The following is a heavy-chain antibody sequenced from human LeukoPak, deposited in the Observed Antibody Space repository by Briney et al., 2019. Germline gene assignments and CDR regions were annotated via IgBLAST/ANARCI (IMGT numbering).Heavy chain of an antibody. J-gene: IGHJ4*02. D-gene: IGHD3-9*01. CDR3: ARGSGDYDILTGYADFDY. Sequence: GGSLRLSCAASGFTFSSYWMSWVRQAPGKGLEWVSSISSSSSYIYYADSVKGRFTISRDNAKNSLYLQMNSLRAEDTAVYYCARGSGDYDILTGYADFDYWGQGTLVTVSS. CDR2: ISSSSSYI. CDR1: GFTFSSYW. V-gene: IGHV3-21*01.